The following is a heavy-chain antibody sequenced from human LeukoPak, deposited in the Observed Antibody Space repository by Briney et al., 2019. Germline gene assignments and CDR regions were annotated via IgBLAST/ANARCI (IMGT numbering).Heavy chain of an antibody. V-gene: IGHV4-59*01. Sequence: SETLSLTCTVSGGSISSYYWSWIRQPPGKGLEWIGYIYYSGSTNYNPSLKSRVTISVDTSKNQFSLKLSSVTAADTAVYYCARAAGRDAFDIWGQGTMVTVS. D-gene: IGHD6-13*01. CDR1: GGSISSYY. CDR3: ARAAGRDAFDI. CDR2: IYYSGST. J-gene: IGHJ3*02.